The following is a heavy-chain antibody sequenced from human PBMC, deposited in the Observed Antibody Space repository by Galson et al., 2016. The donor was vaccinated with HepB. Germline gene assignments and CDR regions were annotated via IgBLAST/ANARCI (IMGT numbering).Heavy chain of an antibody. D-gene: IGHD3-10*01. CDR3: ARERVWFGELYGMDV. V-gene: IGHV1-46*01. CDR2: INPSGGST. CDR1: GYTFSNYY. Sequence: SVKVSCKASGYTFSNYYMHWVRQAPGQGLEWMGKINPSGGSTSYAQRFQGRVTMTRDTSTSTVYMELSSLRSEDTAVYYCARERVWFGELYGMDVGGQGTTVTVSS. J-gene: IGHJ6*02.